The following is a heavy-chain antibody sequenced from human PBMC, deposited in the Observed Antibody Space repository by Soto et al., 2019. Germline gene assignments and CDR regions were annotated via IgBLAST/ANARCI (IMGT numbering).Heavy chain of an antibody. CDR2: SSDSGTFT. Sequence: QVHLVESGGGLVKPGGSLRLSCAASGFTFSDYYMSWIRQAPGKGLVWLSYSSDSGTFTRYADSVKGRFSISRDNAKNSLYLQINSLRGEDTAIYYCARSGDNYNLLDYWGQGTPVTVSS. CDR3: ARSGDNYNLLDY. D-gene: IGHD1-1*01. J-gene: IGHJ4*02. CDR1: GFTFSDYY. V-gene: IGHV3-11*06.